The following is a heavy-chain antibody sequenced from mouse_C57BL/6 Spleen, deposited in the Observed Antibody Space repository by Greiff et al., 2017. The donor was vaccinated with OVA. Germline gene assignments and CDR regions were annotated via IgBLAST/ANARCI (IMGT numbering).Heavy chain of an antibody. CDR3: ARDLCYYGKGGAMDD. CDR2: ISDGGSYT. V-gene: IGHV5-4*01. D-gene: IGHD1-1*01. Sequence: EVQRVESGGGLVKPGGSLKLSCAASGFTFSSYAMSWVRQTPEQRLEWVATISDGGSYTYYPDNVKGRFTISRDKAKNNLYLEMSHLKSEDTAMYYCARDLCYYGKGGAMDDWGQGTSVTVSS. J-gene: IGHJ4*01. CDR1: GFTFSSYA.